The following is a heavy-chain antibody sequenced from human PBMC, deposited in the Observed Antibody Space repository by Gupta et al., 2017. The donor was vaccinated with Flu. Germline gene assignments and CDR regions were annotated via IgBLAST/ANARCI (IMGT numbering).Heavy chain of an antibody. V-gene: IGHV1-2*02. J-gene: IGHJ6*01. CDR2: ITPDSGAT. CDR3: ARSTVTYFGGACFSPYYSYGM. D-gene: IGHD2-21*02. CDR1: TFTVYH. Sequence: TFTVYHMHWVRKAPGQGLEWLGWITPDSGATNYAQNFQVRVTMTRDTSINTAYMELSTLKSDDPATYYCARSTVTYFGGACFSPYYSYGM.